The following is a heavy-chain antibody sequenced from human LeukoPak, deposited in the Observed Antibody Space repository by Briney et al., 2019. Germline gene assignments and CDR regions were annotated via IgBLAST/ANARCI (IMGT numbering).Heavy chain of an antibody. V-gene: IGHV3-7*01. Sequence: PGGSLRLSCAASQFTFTTYWMSWVRQAPGKGLEGVANIKQDGSEKYYVDSVKGRFTISRDDAKNSLYLQMNSLRAEDTAVYYCARAPIGLIAAAGTGGYYYYYMDVWGKGTTVTVSS. CDR2: IKQDGSEK. D-gene: IGHD6-13*01. CDR3: ARAPIGLIAAAGTGGYYYYYMDV. CDR1: QFTFTTYW. J-gene: IGHJ6*03.